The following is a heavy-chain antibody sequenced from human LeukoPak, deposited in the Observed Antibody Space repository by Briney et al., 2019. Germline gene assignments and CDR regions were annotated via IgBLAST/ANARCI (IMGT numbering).Heavy chain of an antibody. D-gene: IGHD3-10*01. Sequence: SETLSFTCTVSGVATGNFYWSWIRQSAGKGLEWIGRLLASGTTSINPSVKSRATMSVDRSKNQFFLNLTSVTAADTAVYYCVREVYHTYYRGMDVWGLGTTVIVSS. CDR2: LLASGTT. CDR3: VREVYHTYYRGMDV. J-gene: IGHJ6*02. V-gene: IGHV4-4*07. CDR1: GVATGNFY.